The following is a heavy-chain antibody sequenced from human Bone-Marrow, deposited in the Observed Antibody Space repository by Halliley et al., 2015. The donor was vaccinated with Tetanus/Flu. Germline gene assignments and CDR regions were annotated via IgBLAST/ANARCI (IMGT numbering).Heavy chain of an antibody. CDR3: ARAPIRGGWCAD. V-gene: IGHV3-7*01. Sequence: SLRLSCSASGFTFSSSWMSWVRQGPGKGLEWVANVKQDGGEYGGAKYYVDSVKGRFTISRDNGKNSLYLQMNSLRAEDTAVYYGARAPIRGGWCADWGLGTLVIVSS. D-gene: IGHD6-19*01. J-gene: IGHJ4*02. CDR2: VKQDGGEYGGAK. CDR1: GFTFSSSW.